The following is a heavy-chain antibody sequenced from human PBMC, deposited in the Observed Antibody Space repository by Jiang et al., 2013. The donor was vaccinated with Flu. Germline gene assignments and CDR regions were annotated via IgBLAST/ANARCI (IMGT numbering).Heavy chain of an antibody. D-gene: IGHD4-17*01. CDR2: ISSSGSTI. CDR3: ARDRLGDYDPTFDY. Sequence: GLVQPGGSLRLSCAASGFAFSSYSMNWVRQAPGKGLEWVSYISSSGSTIYYADSVKGRFTISRDNAKNSLYLQMNSLRAEDTAVYYCARDRLGDYDPTFDYWGQGTLVTVSS. V-gene: IGHV3-48*04. CDR1: GFAFSSYS. J-gene: IGHJ4*02.